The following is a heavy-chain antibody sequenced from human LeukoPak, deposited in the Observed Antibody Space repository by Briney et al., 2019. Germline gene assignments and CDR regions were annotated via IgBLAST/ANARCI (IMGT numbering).Heavy chain of an antibody. V-gene: IGHV4-4*09. Sequence: PSETLSLTCTVSGGSLSSYYLSWMRQPPGKGLEWIGYIYTSGSTTYSPTPNSRVTISVDTSKNQYSLKLSSVTAANTAAYYCASLLVVTAASWFDPWGQGTLVTVSS. CDR2: IYTSGST. J-gene: IGHJ5*02. CDR1: GGSLSSYY. CDR3: ASLLVVTAASWFDP. D-gene: IGHD2-2*01.